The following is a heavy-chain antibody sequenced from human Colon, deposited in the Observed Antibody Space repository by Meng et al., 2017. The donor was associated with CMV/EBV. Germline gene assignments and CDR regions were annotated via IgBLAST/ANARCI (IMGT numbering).Heavy chain of an antibody. J-gene: IGHJ1*01. V-gene: IGHV3-30*02. D-gene: IGHD1-26*01. CDR3: AKDPYSGSYSEYFQH. CDR1: GFTFSSYG. Sequence: SGFTFSSYGMHWVRKAPGKGLEWVAFIRYDGSNKYYADSVKGRFTISRDNSKNTLYLQMNSLRAEDTAVYYCAKDPYSGSYSEYFQHWGQGTLVTVSS. CDR2: IRYDGSNK.